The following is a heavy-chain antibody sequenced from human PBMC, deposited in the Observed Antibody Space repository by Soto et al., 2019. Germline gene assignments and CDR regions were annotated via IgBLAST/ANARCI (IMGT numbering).Heavy chain of an antibody. Sequence: EIQLVEAEGGLAQPGGSLRLPVVAAGFSCSEYGMSWARQTPQKTLEWVASISGNKMNTFYPDSVKGRFFISRDNSDNTLHLQMNSLRDDDTAIYYCAKRRLNTITSLSDFWGQGVQVTVSS. CDR2: ISGNKMNT. D-gene: IGHD2-2*01. CDR1: GFSCSEYG. J-gene: IGHJ1*01. V-gene: IGHV3-23*04. CDR3: AKRRLNTITSLSDF.